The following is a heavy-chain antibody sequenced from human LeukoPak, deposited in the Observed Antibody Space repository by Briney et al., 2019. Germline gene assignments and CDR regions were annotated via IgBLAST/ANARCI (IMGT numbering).Heavy chain of an antibody. CDR3: ARTLGSSSYYYYYYMDV. Sequence: PSETLSLTCAVSGGSISSGGYSWNWIRQPPGKGLEWIGYIYNSGSTSYNPSLKSRVTISVDTSKNQFSLKLSSVTAADTAVYYCARTLGSSSYYYYYYMDVWGKGTTVTVSS. V-gene: IGHV4-61*08. CDR1: GGSISSGGYS. D-gene: IGHD6-6*01. J-gene: IGHJ6*03. CDR2: IYNSGST.